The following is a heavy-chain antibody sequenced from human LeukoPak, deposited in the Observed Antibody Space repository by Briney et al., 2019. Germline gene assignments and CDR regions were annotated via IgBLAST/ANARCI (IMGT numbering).Heavy chain of an antibody. D-gene: IGHD4-17*01. J-gene: IGHJ4*02. CDR1: GFTFSSYW. V-gene: IGHV3-7*01. CDR2: IKQDGSEK. CDR3: ARDADYGDWYFDY. Sequence: PGGSLRLSCAASGFTFSSYWISWVRQAPGKGLEWVANIKQDGSEKYYVDSVKGRFTISRDNAKNSLYLQMNSLRAEDTAVYYCARDADYGDWYFDYWGQGTLVTVSS.